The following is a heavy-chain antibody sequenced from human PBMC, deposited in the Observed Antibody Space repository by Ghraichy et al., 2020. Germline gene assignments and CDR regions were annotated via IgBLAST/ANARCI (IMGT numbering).Heavy chain of an antibody. J-gene: IGHJ4*02. CDR1: GYTLTELS. D-gene: IGHD3-22*01. CDR3: ATDFPRVHYDSSGAGPWGY. Sequence: ASVKVSCKVSGYTLTELSMHWVRQAPGKGLEWMGGFDPEDGETIYAQKFQGRVTMTEDTSTDTAYMELSSLRSEDTAVYYCATDFPRVHYDSSGAGPWGYWGQGTLVTVSS. V-gene: IGHV1-24*01. CDR2: FDPEDGET.